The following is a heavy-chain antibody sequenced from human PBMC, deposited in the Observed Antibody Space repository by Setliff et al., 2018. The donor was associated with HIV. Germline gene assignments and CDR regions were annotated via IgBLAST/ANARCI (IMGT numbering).Heavy chain of an antibody. V-gene: IGHV1-18*01. CDR1: GYTFTNYG. D-gene: IGHD1-26*01. CDR3: AMCGEWELNFDY. CDR2: ISSYNGNT. Sequence: ASVKVSCKASGYTFTNYGISWVRQAPGQGLEWMGWISSYNGNTNYAQNFQGRVTMTTDTFTDTAYMELRSLRSDDTAVYYCAMCGEWELNFDYWGQGTLVTVSS. J-gene: IGHJ4*02.